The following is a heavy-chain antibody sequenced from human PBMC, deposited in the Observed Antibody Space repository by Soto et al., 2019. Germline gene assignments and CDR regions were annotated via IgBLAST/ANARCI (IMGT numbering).Heavy chain of an antibody. Sequence: SGPTLVNPTQTLTLTCTFSGFSLSTSGVGVGWIRQPPGKALEWLALIYWDDDKRYSPSLKSRLTITKDTSKNQVVLTMTNMDPVNTPNYSFPLTSYDDDPPGVFDMGGQGTLAPV. D-gene: IGHD3-22*01. CDR1: GFSLSTSGVG. CDR2: IYWDDDK. V-gene: IGHV2-5*02. CDR3: PLTSYDDDPPGVFDM. J-gene: IGHJ3*02.